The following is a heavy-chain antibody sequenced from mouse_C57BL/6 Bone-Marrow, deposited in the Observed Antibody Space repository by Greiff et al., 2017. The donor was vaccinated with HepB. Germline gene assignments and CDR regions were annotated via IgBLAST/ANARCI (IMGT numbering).Heavy chain of an antibody. CDR1: GYTFTGYW. CDR2: ILPGSGST. CDR3: SRRWLLRFYAMDY. V-gene: IGHV1-9*01. Sequence: VQLQQSGAELMKPGASVTLSCKATGYTFTGYWIEWVKQRPGHGLEWIGEILPGSGSTNYNEKFKGKATFTADTSSNTAYMQLSSLTTEDSAIYYCSRRWLLRFYAMDYWGQGTSVTVSS. D-gene: IGHD2-3*01. J-gene: IGHJ4*01.